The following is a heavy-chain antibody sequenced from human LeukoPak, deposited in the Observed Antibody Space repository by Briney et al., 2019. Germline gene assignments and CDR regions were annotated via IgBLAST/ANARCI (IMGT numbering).Heavy chain of an antibody. CDR3: ARGPWSSLYSSSWYRY. D-gene: IGHD6-13*01. CDR1: GGSISSSSYY. J-gene: IGHJ4*02. V-gene: IGHV4-39*01. CDR2: IYYSGST. Sequence: SETLSLTCTVSGGSISSSSYYWGWIRQPPGKGLEWIGSIYYSGSTYYNPSLKSRVTISVDTSKNQFSLKLSSVTAADTAVYYCARGPWSSLYSSSWYRYWGQGTLVTVSS.